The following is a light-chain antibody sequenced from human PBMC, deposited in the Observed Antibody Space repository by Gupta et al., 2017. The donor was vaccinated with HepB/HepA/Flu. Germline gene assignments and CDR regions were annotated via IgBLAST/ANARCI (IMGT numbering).Light chain of an antibody. CDR2: GAS. V-gene: IGKV1-33*01. CDR3: HQYDKVPLT. Sequence: DIQMTQSPSSLSASVGDRVTITCQASQDISKSVNWYQQRPGKAPQLVIYGASTLETGVSSRFSGGGSGTDFIFTIKSLQPEDIGTYYCHQYDKVPLTFGGGTKVEIK. CDR1: QDISKS. J-gene: IGKJ4*01.